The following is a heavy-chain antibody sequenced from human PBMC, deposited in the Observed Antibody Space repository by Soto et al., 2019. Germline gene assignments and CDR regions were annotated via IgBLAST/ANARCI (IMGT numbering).Heavy chain of an antibody. Sequence: PSETLSLTCTVSGYSISSSLYYWNWIRQHPGKGLEWIGYIYYSGTTYYNPSLKSRVTISVDTSKNQFSLSLSSVTAADTAVYYCARHPYDFWSGYINWFDPWGQGTLVTVSS. CDR3: ARHPYDFWSGYINWFDP. CDR2: IYYSGTT. J-gene: IGHJ5*01. V-gene: IGHV4-31*03. D-gene: IGHD3-3*01. CDR1: GYSISSSLYY.